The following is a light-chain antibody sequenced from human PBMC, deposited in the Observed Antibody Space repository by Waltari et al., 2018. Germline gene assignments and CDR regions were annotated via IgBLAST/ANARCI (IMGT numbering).Light chain of an antibody. CDR3: CSYAGSGTTWV. J-gene: IGLJ3*02. CDR2: EDN. CDR1: SIDVGSYNL. V-gene: IGLV2-23*01. Sequence: QSALTQPASVSGSPGQSITISCTGASIDVGSYNLVSWYQQNPDKAPKLLIYEDNKRPSGVSARCSCSKSGNTASLTISGLQAEDEADYYCCSYAGSGTTWVFGGGTKLTVL.